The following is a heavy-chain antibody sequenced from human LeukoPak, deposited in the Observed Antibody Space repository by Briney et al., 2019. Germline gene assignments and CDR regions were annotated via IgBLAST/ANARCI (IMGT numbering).Heavy chain of an antibody. D-gene: IGHD3-3*01. V-gene: IGHV1-24*01. Sequence: ASVKVSCKVSGHTLSDLTMHWVRQAPGKGLEWMGGFDPGNGEIIYAQKFQGRVTMTEDASTDTAYMELSSLKSEDTAVYYCAAGALYHFLPNWGQGPLVTFS. CDR2: FDPGNGEI. CDR1: GHTLSDLT. J-gene: IGHJ1*01. CDR3: AAGALYHFLPN.